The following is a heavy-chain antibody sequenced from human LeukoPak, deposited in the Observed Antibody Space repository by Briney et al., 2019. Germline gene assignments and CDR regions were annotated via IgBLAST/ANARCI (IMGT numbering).Heavy chain of an antibody. CDR1: GGSISSYY. J-gene: IGHJ6*03. D-gene: IGHD3-22*01. CDR2: IYTSGST. V-gene: IGHV4-4*07. CDR3: AREDYYDSSGSNLLYYYYMDV. Sequence: ASETLSLTCTVSGGSISSYYWSWIRQPAGKGLEWIGRIYTSGSTNYNPSLNSRVTMSVDTSKNQFSLKLSSVTAADTAVYYCAREDYYDSSGSNLLYYYYMDVWGKGTTVTVSS.